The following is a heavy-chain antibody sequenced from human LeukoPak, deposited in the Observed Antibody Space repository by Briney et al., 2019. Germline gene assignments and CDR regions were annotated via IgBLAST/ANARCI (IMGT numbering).Heavy chain of an antibody. Sequence: PGGSLRLSCAASGFTFSSYGMHWVRQAPGKGLEWVAFIRYDGTNKYYADSVKGRFNISRDNSKNTVYLQINNLRAEDTAVYHCAKDWQLYSNSWHLTEYWGQGTLVTVSS. V-gene: IGHV3-30*02. CDR2: IRYDGTNK. J-gene: IGHJ4*02. D-gene: IGHD6-13*01. CDR3: AKDWQLYSNSWHLTEY. CDR1: GFTFSSYG.